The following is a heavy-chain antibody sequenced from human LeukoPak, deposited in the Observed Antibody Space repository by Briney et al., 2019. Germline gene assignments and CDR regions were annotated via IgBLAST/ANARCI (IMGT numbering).Heavy chain of an antibody. D-gene: IGHD1-14*01. CDR2: MNPNSGNT. CDR1: GYTFTSYD. J-gene: IGHJ4*02. Sequence: ASVKVSCKASGYTFTSYDINWVRQATGQGLEWMGWMNPNSGNTGYAQKFQGRVTMTRNTSISTAYMELSSLRSEDTAVYYCASAQTATPNIDYWGQGTLVTVSS. CDR3: ASAQTATPNIDY. V-gene: IGHV1-8*01.